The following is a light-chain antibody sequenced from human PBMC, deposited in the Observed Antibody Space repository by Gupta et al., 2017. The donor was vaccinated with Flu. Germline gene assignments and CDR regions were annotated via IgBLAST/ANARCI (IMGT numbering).Light chain of an antibody. CDR1: QSVLYSSNNKNY. CDR2: WAS. V-gene: IGKV4-1*01. Sequence: DIVMTQSPDSLAVSLGERATINCKSSQSVLYSSNNKNYLAWYQQKPRQPPKLLIYWASTRESGPPDRFSGSGSGTDFTLTISSLQAEDVAVYYCQQYDDTPLTFGGGTKVEIK. CDR3: QQYDDTPLT. J-gene: IGKJ4*01.